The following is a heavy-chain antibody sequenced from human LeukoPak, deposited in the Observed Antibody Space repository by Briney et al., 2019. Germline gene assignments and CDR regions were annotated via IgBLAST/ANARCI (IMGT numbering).Heavy chain of an antibody. V-gene: IGHV3-30*18. J-gene: IGHJ3*02. CDR1: GFTFSSYG. CDR3: AKADYSGAVDI. CDR2: ISYDGSNK. Sequence: PGRSLRLSCAASGFTFSSYGMHWVRQAPGKGLEWVAVISYDGSNKYYADSVKGRFTISRDNSKNTLYLQMNSLRAEDTAAYYCAKADYSGAVDIWGQGTMVTVSS. D-gene: IGHD2-21*01.